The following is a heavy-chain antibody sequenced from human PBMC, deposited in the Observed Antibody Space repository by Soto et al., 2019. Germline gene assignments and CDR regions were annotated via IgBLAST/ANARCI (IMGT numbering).Heavy chain of an antibody. CDR2: ISYDGSNK. Sequence: GGSLRLSCAASGFTFSSYGMHWVRQAPGKGLEWVAVISYDGSNKYYADSVKGRFTISRDNSKNTLYLQMNSLRAEDTAVYYCAKALPPRGLNYYDNAFDIWGQGTMVTVSS. V-gene: IGHV3-30*18. J-gene: IGHJ3*02. CDR3: AKALPPRGLNYYDNAFDI. CDR1: GFTFSSYG. D-gene: IGHD3-22*01.